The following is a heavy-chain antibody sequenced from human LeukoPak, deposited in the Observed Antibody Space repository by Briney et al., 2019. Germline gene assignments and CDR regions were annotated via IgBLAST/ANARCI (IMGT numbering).Heavy chain of an antibody. CDR2: IYYSGST. D-gene: IGHD5-24*01. CDR3: ARHPPNYSLGAFDI. CDR1: GGSISSYY. V-gene: IGHV4-59*08. Sequence: SETLSLTCTVSGGSISSYYWSWIRQPPGKGLEWIAYIYYSGSTNYNPSLKSRVTISVDTSKNQFSLRLNSVTAAGTAVYYCARHPPNYSLGAFDIWGQGTMVTVSS. J-gene: IGHJ3*02.